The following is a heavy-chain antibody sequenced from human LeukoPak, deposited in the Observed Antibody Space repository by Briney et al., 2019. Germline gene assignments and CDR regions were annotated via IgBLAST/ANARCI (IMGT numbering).Heavy chain of an antibody. CDR1: GGSISSSSYY. D-gene: IGHD3-22*01. J-gene: IGHJ5*02. CDR3: AVYYYDSSGYRWFDP. Sequence: SETLSLTCTVSGGSISSSSYYWGWIRQPQGKGLEWIGSIYYSGSTYYNPSLKSRVTISVDTSKNQFSLKLSSVTAADTAVYYCAVYYYDSSGYRWFDPWGQGTLVTVSS. CDR2: IYYSGST. V-gene: IGHV4-39*01.